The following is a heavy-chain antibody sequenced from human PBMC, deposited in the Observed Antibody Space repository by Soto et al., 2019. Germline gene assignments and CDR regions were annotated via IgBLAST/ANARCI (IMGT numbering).Heavy chain of an antibody. J-gene: IGHJ3*02. CDR3: AREYSGYDLYAFDI. CDR1: GYTFTGYY. V-gene: IGHV1-2*04. Sequence: QAQLVQSGAEVKKPGASVKVSCKASGYTFTGYYMHWVRQAPGQGLEWMGWINPNSGGTNYAQKLQGWVTMTRDTSISTAYMELSRLRSDDTAVYYCAREYSGYDLYAFDIWGQGTMVTVSS. D-gene: IGHD5-12*01. CDR2: INPNSGGT.